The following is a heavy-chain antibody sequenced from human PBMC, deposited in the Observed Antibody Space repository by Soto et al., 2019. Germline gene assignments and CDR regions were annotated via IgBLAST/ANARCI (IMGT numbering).Heavy chain of an antibody. CDR2: IIPILGIA. D-gene: IGHD3-9*01. V-gene: IGHV1-69*08. Sequence: QVQLVQSGAEVKKPGSSVKVSCKASGGTFSSYTISWVRQAPGQGLEWMGRIIPILGIANYAQNIQCRLNIPEEKSPSTAYMELSSLRSENTAVYYCARDRRYDILTGYFFGYFDLWGRGTLVTVSS. J-gene: IGHJ2*01. CDR3: ARDRRYDILTGYFFGYFDL. CDR1: GGTFSSYT.